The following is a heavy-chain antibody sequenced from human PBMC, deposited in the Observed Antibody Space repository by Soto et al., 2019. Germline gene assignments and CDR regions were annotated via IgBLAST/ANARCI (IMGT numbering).Heavy chain of an antibody. Sequence: PSETLSLTCTVSGGSIDSGDYYWSWIRQPPGKGLEWIGYVYYSGTTNYNPFLKSRVTLSLDKSKNQFSLKMNSVTAADTAVYYCARASVRANAFDIWGQGTMVTVSS. J-gene: IGHJ3*02. CDR3: ARASVRANAFDI. D-gene: IGHD1-1*01. CDR2: VYYSGTT. V-gene: IGHV4-61*08. CDR1: GGSIDSGDYY.